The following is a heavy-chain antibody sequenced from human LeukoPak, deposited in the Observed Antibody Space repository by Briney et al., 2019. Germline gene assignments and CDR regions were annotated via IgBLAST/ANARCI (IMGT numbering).Heavy chain of an antibody. CDR1: GFPVSDYW. J-gene: IGHJ3*02. CDR2: IKPDGTEK. D-gene: IGHD1-14*01. Sequence: GGSLRLSCAASGFPVSDYWMTWVRLAPGKGLEWVANIKPDGTEKYYVAAVKCRFTISRDNAEKSMYLQMNSLRAEDTAVYYCARVPRSGNSPGASDIWGQGTMVTVSS. V-gene: IGHV3-7*01. CDR3: ARVPRSGNSPGASDI.